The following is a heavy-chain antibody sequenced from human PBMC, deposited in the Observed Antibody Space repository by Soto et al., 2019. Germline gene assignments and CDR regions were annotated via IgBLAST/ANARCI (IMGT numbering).Heavy chain of an antibody. J-gene: IGHJ4*02. V-gene: IGHV1-69*02. CDR3: ARMGLFDY. CDR1: GRTFSSYT. D-gene: IGHD3-16*01. Sequence: QVQLVQSGAEVKKPGSSVKVSCKASGRTFSSYTISWVRQDPGQGLEWMGRIIPILGIANYAQKFQGRVTITADKSTSTAYMELSSLRSEDTAVYYCARMGLFDYWGQGTLVTVSS. CDR2: IIPILGIA.